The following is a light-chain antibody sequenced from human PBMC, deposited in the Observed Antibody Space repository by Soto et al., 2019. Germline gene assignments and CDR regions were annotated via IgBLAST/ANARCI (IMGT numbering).Light chain of an antibody. CDR1: QSITRW. V-gene: IGKV1-39*01. Sequence: DIQMTQSQSSVSASVGDRVTITCRASQSITRWFTWYQQKPGKAPKLLIHAASSLESGVPSRFSGSGSGTDFTLTISSLQPEDSATYYCQQSYSIPVTFGQGTKVDI. J-gene: IGKJ2*01. CDR2: AAS. CDR3: QQSYSIPVT.